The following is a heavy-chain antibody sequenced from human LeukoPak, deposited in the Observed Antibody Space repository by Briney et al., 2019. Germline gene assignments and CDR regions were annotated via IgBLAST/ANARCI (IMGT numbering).Heavy chain of an antibody. Sequence: GGSLRLSCAASGFTFRSYWMSWVRQAPGKGLEGVANIKQDGNEKYYVDSVKGRFTISRDNAENSLYLQMNSLRVEDTAVYYCARDSKTYGDWGQGTLVTVSS. D-gene: IGHD3-10*01. CDR2: IKQDGNEK. J-gene: IGHJ4*02. CDR1: GFTFRSYW. CDR3: ARDSKTYGD. V-gene: IGHV3-7*01.